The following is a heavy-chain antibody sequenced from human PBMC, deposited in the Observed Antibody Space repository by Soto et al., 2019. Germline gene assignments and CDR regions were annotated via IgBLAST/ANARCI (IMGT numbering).Heavy chain of an antibody. J-gene: IGHJ2*01. Sequence: QVQLVQSGAEVKKPGASVKISGKASGYTFTSYYMHWVRQAPGQGLEWLGIINPSGGTTRYAQKVQGRVIMTRDTYTSTVYMELSSLRSEDTAVYYCSSNYDSSGSDDWYFDLWGRGTLVTVSS. D-gene: IGHD3-22*01. CDR1: GYTFTSYY. V-gene: IGHV1-46*01. CDR3: SSNYDSSGSDDWYFDL. CDR2: INPSGGTT.